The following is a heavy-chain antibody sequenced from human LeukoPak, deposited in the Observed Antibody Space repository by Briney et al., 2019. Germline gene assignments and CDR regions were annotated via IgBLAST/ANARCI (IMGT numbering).Heavy chain of an antibody. CDR1: GFTFSSYA. CDR3: AKGLRSASYYFHY. CDR2: ISSSGDNT. J-gene: IGHJ4*02. Sequence: GGSLRLSCAASGFTFSSYAMSWVRQAPGKGLEWVSLISSSGDNTYYADSVKGRFTISRDNSKNTLYLQMNSLRAEDTAVYYCAKGLRSASYYFHYWGQGPLVTVSS. D-gene: IGHD4-17*01. V-gene: IGHV3-23*01.